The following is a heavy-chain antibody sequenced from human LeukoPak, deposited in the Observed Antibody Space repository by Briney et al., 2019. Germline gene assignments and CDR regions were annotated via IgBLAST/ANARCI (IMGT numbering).Heavy chain of an antibody. CDR3: ARGNILTGRHSFDY. CDR1: GYSFTSYY. Sequence: ASVKVSCKASGYSFTSYYMHWVRQAPGQGLEGRVIINPSCWSTNYAQKFQGRVTMTRDMSTSTVYMELSSLRSEDTAVYYCARGNILTGRHSFDYWGQGTLVTVSS. J-gene: IGHJ4*02. CDR2: INPSCWST. D-gene: IGHD3-9*01. V-gene: IGHV1-46*01.